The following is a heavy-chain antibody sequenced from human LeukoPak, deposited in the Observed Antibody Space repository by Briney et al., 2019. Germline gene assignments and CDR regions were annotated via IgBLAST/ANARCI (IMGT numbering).Heavy chain of an antibody. CDR1: GFTFSSYS. Sequence: GGSLRLSCAASGFTFSSYSMNWVRQAPGKGLEWVSSISSSSSYIYYADSVKGRFTISRDNAKNSLYLQMNSLRAEDTAVYYCARGVYSGYENDYWGQGTLVTVSS. V-gene: IGHV3-21*01. CDR3: ARGVYSGYENDY. J-gene: IGHJ4*02. D-gene: IGHD5-12*01. CDR2: ISSSSSYI.